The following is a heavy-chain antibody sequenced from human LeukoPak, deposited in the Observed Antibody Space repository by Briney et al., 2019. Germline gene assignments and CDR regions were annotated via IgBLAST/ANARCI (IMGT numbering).Heavy chain of an antibody. Sequence: PGGSLRLSCAASGFTFTSSGMNWVRQAPGRGLEWVSSITTSGTYKYYADAVKGQITISRDNAKNSLYLQMNSLRAEDTAVYYCASDHSGTYLDYWGQGTLVTVSS. V-gene: IGHV3-21*01. D-gene: IGHD2-21*01. CDR1: GFTFTSSG. CDR2: ITTSGTYK. CDR3: ASDHSGTYLDY. J-gene: IGHJ4*02.